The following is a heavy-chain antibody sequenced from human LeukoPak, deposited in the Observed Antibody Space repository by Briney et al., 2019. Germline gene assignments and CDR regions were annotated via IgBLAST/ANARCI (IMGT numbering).Heavy chain of an antibody. CDR2: INPSGGST. CDR1: GYTFTSYY. V-gene: IGHV1-46*01. Sequence: ASVKVSCKASGYTFTSYYMHLVRQAPGQGLEWMGIINPSGGSTGYAQKFQGRVTMTRDMSTSTVYVELSSLRSEDTAVYYCAREYTGFPGAFDIWGQGTMVTVSS. J-gene: IGHJ3*02. D-gene: IGHD3-10*01. CDR3: AREYTGFPGAFDI.